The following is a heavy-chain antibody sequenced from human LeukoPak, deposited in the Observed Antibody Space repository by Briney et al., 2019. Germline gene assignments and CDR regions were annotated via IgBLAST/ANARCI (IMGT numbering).Heavy chain of an antibody. Sequence: SQTLSLTCAISGDSVSSNSAAWNWIRKSPSRGLEWLGRTYYRSKWYNDYAVSVKSRITINPDTSKNQFSLQLNSVTPEDTAVYYCARDSSVYDFWSGYYSYWFDPWGQGTLVTVSS. CDR2: TYYRSKWYN. CDR3: ARDSSVYDFWSGYYSYWFDP. J-gene: IGHJ5*02. V-gene: IGHV6-1*01. CDR1: GDSVSSNSAA. D-gene: IGHD3-3*01.